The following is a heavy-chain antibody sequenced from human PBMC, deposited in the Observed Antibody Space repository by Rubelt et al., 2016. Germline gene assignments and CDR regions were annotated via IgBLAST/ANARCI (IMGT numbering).Heavy chain of an antibody. J-gene: IGHJ4*02. D-gene: IGHD5-24*01. V-gene: IGHV3-11*05. Sequence: QVQLVESGGGLVKPGGSLRLSCAASGFTFSDYYMTWIRQAPGKGLEWVSYISNGYTYTYYADSVKGRFTISRENSKNSLYLQMNSLTAQDTAVYYCARVERCPSYWGPGTLVTVSS. CDR3: ARVERCPSY. CDR1: GFTFSDYY. CDR2: ISNGYTYT.